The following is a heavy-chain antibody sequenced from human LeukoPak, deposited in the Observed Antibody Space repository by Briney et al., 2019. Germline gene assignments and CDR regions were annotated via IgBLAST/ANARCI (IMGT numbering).Heavy chain of an antibody. J-gene: IGHJ4*02. CDR1: GGSFSGYY. Sequence: KPSETLSLTCAVYGGSFSGYYWSWIRQPPGKGLEWIGEINHSGSTNYNPSLKSRVTISVDTSKNQFSLKLSSVTAADTAVYYCAVGPQDYFDYWGQGTLVTVSS. CDR3: AVGPQDYFDY. V-gene: IGHV4-34*01. CDR2: INHSGST.